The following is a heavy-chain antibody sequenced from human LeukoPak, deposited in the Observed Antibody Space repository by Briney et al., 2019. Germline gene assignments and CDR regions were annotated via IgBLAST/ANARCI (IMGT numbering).Heavy chain of an antibody. V-gene: IGHV3-33*01. CDR2: IWYDGSNK. D-gene: IGHD3-22*01. J-gene: IGHJ3*02. CDR3: ARSRETVIPLVLFDI. CDR1: GFTFSSYG. Sequence: GGSLRLSCAASGFTFSSYGMHWVRQAPGKGLEWVAVIWYDGSNKYYADSVKGRFTISRDNSKNTLYLQMNSLRAEDTAVYYCARSRETVIPLVLFDIWGQGTMVTVSS.